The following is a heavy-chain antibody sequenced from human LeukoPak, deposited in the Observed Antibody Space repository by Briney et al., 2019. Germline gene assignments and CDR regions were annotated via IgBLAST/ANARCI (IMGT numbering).Heavy chain of an antibody. V-gene: IGHV4-34*01. Sequence: PSETLSLTCAVYGGSFSGYYWSWIRQPPGKGLEWIGEINHSGSTNYNPSLKSRVTISVDTSKNQFSLKLSSVTAADTAVYYCARARPGSTLYNWFDPWGQGTLVTVSS. CDR3: ARARPGSTLYNWFDP. CDR2: INHSGST. CDR1: GGSFSGYY. J-gene: IGHJ5*02. D-gene: IGHD3-10*01.